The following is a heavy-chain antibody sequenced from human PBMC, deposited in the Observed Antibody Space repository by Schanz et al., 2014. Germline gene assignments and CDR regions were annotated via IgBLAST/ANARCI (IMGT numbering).Heavy chain of an antibody. D-gene: IGHD3-16*01. J-gene: IGHJ4*02. CDR3: AKHRHYADNNGYPGIDY. CDR1: GFTFSSFA. Sequence: EVQLLESGGGLVQPGGSLRLSCEASGFTFSSFAMSWVRQAPGKGLEWVSYIGGSGSDTYYADSVRGRFTISRDNSKNTVYLQMSSLRGEDTAVYYCAKHRHYADNNGYPGIDYWGQGTLVTVS. V-gene: IGHV3-23*01. CDR2: IGGSGSDT.